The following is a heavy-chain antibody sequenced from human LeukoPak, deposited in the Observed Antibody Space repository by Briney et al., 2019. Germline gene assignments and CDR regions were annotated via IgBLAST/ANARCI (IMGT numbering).Heavy chain of an antibody. CDR1: GGSISSYH. D-gene: IGHD3-10*01. Sequence: PSETLSLTCTVSGGSISSYHWIWIRQPPGKGLEWIGYIHYSGSTNYNPSLTSRVTISIDTSKNQFSLNLSSVTAADTAVYYCARVGGSGSPRRAMDVWGQGTTVTVSS. CDR3: ARVGGSGSPRRAMDV. CDR2: IHYSGST. V-gene: IGHV4-59*01. J-gene: IGHJ6*02.